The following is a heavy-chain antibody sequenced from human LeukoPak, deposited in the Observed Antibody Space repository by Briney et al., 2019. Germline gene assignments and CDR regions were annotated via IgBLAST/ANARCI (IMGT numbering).Heavy chain of an antibody. Sequence: GGSLRLSCEGSAFIFSGHWMNWVRQTPGKGLEWVASIKEDGSERQYVDSVKGRFSISRDNAKNTLYLQVNNLRAEDTAVYYCARGPNSNWSGLDFWGQGTLLTVSS. CDR1: AFIFSGHW. CDR3: ARGPNSNWSGLDF. V-gene: IGHV3-7*01. CDR2: IKEDGSER. J-gene: IGHJ4*02. D-gene: IGHD6-6*01.